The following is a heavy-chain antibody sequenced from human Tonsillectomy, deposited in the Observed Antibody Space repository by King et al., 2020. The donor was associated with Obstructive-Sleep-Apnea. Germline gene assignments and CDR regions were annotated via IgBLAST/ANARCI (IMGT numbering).Heavy chain of an antibody. D-gene: IGHD2-15*01. J-gene: IGHJ3*02. CDR2: IRYDGSNK. CDR3: ANFDVNGSGRSSRDPDAFDI. Sequence: QLVQSGGGVVQPGRSLRLSCAASGFTFSSYGMHWVRQAPGKGLEWVAFIRYDGSNKYYADSVKGRFTISRDNSKNMLYLQMNSLRAEDTAVYYCANFDVNGSGRSSRDPDAFDIWGQGKMVTVSS. CDR1: GFTFSSYG. V-gene: IGHV3-30*02.